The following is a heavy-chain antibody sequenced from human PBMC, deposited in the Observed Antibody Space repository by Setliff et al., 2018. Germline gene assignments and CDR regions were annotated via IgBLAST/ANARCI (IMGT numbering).Heavy chain of an antibody. V-gene: IGHV1-69*13. D-gene: IGHD6-19*01. Sequence: GASVKVSCKASGGTFSSYAISWVRQAPGQGLEWMGGIIPIFGTANYAQKFQGRVTITADESTSTAYMELSSLRSEDTAVYYCASDRNGYSSGWSRPYFDYWGQGTLVTVSS. CDR1: GGTFSSYA. J-gene: IGHJ4*02. CDR3: ASDRNGYSSGWSRPYFDY. CDR2: IIPIFGTA.